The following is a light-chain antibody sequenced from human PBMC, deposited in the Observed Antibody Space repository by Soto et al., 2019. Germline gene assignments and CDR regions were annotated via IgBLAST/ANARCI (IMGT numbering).Light chain of an antibody. Sequence: QAVVTQPPSASATPGQRVTISCSGSTSNIEKFYVYWYQQLPGTAPKLLVYRDNQRPSGVPDRFSGPKSGTSASLAISGLRSDDEADYYCAAWDDSLRGVVFGGGTKLTVL. J-gene: IGLJ2*01. CDR3: AAWDDSLRGVV. CDR2: RDN. CDR1: TSNIEKFY. V-gene: IGLV1-47*01.